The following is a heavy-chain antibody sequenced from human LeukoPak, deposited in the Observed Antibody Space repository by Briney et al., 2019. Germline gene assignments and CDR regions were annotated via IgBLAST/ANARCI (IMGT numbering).Heavy chain of an antibody. Sequence: GSSVKLSFKSSVGTVSSYAISWVRLAPGQGLELMGWVSAYNGNTNYAQKLQGRVTMTTDTSTSTAYMELRSLRSDDTAVYYCARALADFGSGYYAEYYFDYWGQGTLVTVSS. V-gene: IGHV1-18*01. D-gene: IGHD3-3*01. CDR2: VSAYNGNT. CDR3: ARALADFGSGYYAEYYFDY. J-gene: IGHJ4*02. CDR1: VGTVSSYA.